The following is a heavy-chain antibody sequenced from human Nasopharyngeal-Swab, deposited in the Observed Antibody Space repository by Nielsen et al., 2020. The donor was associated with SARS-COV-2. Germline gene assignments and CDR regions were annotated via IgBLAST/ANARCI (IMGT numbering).Heavy chain of an antibody. Sequence: GGSLRLSCAASGFTFSNAWMNWVRQAPGKGLEWVGRTKSKTDGGTTDYAAPVKGRFTISRDDSKNTLYLQMNSLKTEDTAVYYCTTDHSLELTAWGQGTLVTVSS. J-gene: IGHJ4*02. D-gene: IGHD1-7*01. CDR2: TKSKTDGGTT. CDR1: GFTFSNAW. CDR3: TTDHSLELTA. V-gene: IGHV3-15*07.